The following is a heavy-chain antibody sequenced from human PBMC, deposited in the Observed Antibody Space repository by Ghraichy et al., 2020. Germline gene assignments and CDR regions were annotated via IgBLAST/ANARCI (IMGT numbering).Heavy chain of an antibody. V-gene: IGHV3-48*02. D-gene: IGHD3-10*01. Sequence: GESLNISCAASGFTFSSYSMNWVRQAPGKGLEWVSYISSTSNSMYYADSVKGRFTIARDNAKNSLYLQMNSLRDEATAVYYCARIGPEGSFYNPFHYWGQGTLVTVSS. CDR1: GFTFSSYS. J-gene: IGHJ4*02. CDR3: ARIGPEGSFYNPFHY. CDR2: ISSTSNSM.